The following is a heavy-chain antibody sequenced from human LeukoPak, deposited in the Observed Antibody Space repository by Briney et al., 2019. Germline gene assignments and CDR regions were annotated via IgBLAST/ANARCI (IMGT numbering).Heavy chain of an antibody. V-gene: IGHV1-69*04. CDR1: GYTFTSYG. Sequence: ASVKVSCKASGYTFTSYGISWVRQAPGQGLEWMGRIIPFLGVGNYAQKFQGRVTITADKSTSTAYMELGSLRSEDTAVFYCARDANEGYTYFDYWGQGTLVTVSS. D-gene: IGHD4/OR15-4a*01. CDR2: IIPFLGVG. J-gene: IGHJ4*02. CDR3: ARDANEGYTYFDY.